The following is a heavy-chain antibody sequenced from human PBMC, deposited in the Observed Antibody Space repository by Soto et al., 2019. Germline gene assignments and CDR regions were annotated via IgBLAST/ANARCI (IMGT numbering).Heavy chain of an antibody. V-gene: IGHV3-30*18. J-gene: IGHJ5*02. CDR2: ISYDGSNE. Sequence: AQLVESGGGVVQPGTSLRLSCAASGFTFNTYGMHWVRQAPGKGLEWVAFISYDGSNEYYADSVKGRFTISRDNSKNTVFLQMNSLRGEDTAVYYCAKSLAVAAGWFDPWGQGALVTVSS. D-gene: IGHD6-19*01. CDR1: GFTFNTYG. CDR3: AKSLAVAAGWFDP.